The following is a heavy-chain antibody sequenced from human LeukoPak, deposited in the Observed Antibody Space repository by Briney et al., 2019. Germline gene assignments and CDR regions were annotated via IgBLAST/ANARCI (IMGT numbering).Heavy chain of an antibody. CDR1: GGSISSGDYY. D-gene: IGHD3-22*01. CDR3: ARASYYYDSSGYYKGRDYFDY. J-gene: IGHJ4*02. Sequence: SETLSLTCTVSGGSISSGDYYWSWIRQPPGKGLEWIGYIYYSGSTYYNPSLKSRVTISVDTSKNQFSLKLSSVTAADTAVYYCARASYYYDSSGYYKGRDYFDYRGQGTLVTVSS. CDR2: IYYSGST. V-gene: IGHV4-30-4*01.